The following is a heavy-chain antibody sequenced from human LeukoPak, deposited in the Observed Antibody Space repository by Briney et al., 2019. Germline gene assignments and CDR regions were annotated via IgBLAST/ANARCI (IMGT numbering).Heavy chain of an antibody. CDR3: ARGDGYSYGLLGILNY. J-gene: IGHJ4*02. CDR2: IYYSGST. V-gene: IGHV4-31*03. CDR1: GASISSGGYY. D-gene: IGHD5-18*01. Sequence: PSETLSLTCTVSGASISSGGYYWSWIRQHPGKGLEWIGYIYYSGSTYYNPSLKSRVTISVDTSKNQFSLKLSSVTAADTAVYYCARGDGYSYGLLGILNYWGQGTLVTVSS.